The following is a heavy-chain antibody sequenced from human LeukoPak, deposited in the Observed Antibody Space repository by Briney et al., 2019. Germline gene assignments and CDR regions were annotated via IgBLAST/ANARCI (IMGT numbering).Heavy chain of an antibody. CDR3: AKTQQLEGLFDY. V-gene: IGHV3-74*01. CDR1: GFTFSSYW. Sequence: QPGGSLRLSCAASGFTFSSYWMHWVRQSPGKGLVWVSRINTDGSSASYADSVKGRFTISRDNAKNSLYLQMNSLRAEDTALYYCAKTQQLEGLFDYWGQGTLVTVSS. CDR2: INTDGSSA. J-gene: IGHJ4*02. D-gene: IGHD6-13*01.